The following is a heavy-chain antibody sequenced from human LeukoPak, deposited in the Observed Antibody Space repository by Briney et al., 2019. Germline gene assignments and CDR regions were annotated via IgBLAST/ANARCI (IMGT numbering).Heavy chain of an antibody. CDR2: IYYSGST. D-gene: IGHD6-13*01. CDR3: ARLSGPYSSSWYDY. J-gene: IGHJ4*02. CDR1: GGSFSGYY. V-gene: IGHV4-59*08. Sequence: PSETLSLTCAVYGGSFSGYYWSWIRQPPGKGLEWIGYIYYSGSTNYNPSLKSRVTISVDTSKNQFSLKLSSVTAADTAVYYCARLSGPYSSSWYDYWGQGTLVTVSS.